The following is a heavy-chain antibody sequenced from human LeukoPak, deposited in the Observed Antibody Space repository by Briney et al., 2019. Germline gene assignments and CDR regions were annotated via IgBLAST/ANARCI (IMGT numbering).Heavy chain of an antibody. CDR3: AKAWGTEKTGDFILDS. Sequence: AGGSLRLSCIVSGFTFSSYAMSWVRQAPGKGLEWVAVISGSGDNTYYADSVKGRFTISRDNSKNTLYLQMNSLTAEDTAVYYCAKAWGTEKTGDFILDSWGQGTLVTVSS. D-gene: IGHD3-16*01. CDR2: ISGSGDNT. J-gene: IGHJ4*02. V-gene: IGHV3-23*01. CDR1: GFTFSSYA.